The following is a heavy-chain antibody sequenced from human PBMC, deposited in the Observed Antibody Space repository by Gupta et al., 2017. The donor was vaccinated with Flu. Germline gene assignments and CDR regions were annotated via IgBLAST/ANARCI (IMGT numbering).Heavy chain of an antibody. CDR1: GFIFSSYV. CDR2: VSGPGDDT. J-gene: IGHJ4*02. V-gene: IGHV3-23*01. Sequence: ESQLLASGVGLVQPGGSLSLSCTASGFIFSSYVMSWVRQARGKGLEWVSGVSGPGDDTYYTDSVKGRFTISRDNAKSTLYLQLNSLRAEDTATDYCAKHMGTTNVATPIDYWGRGTLITVSS. D-gene: IGHD1-7*01. CDR3: AKHMGTTNVATPIDY.